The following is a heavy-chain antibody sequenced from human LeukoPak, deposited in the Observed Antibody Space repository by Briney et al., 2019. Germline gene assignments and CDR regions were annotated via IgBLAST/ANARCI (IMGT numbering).Heavy chain of an antibody. CDR2: INHSGST. V-gene: IGHV4-34*01. CDR3: ARGGGSGWYGAFDI. CDR1: GGSFSGYY. D-gene: IGHD6-19*01. Sequence: SETLSLTCAVYGGSFSGYYWSWIRQPPGKGPEWIGEINHSGSTNYNPSLKSRVTISVDTSKNQFSLKLSSVTAADTAVCYCARGGGSGWYGAFDIWGQGTMVTVSS. J-gene: IGHJ3*02.